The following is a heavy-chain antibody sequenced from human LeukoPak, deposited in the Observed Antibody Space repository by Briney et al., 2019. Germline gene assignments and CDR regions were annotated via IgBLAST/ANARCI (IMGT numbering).Heavy chain of an antibody. J-gene: IGHJ4*02. CDR2: IFHSGNT. D-gene: IGHD3-9*01. V-gene: IGHV4-30-2*01. CDR3: ARNYDILARAFDY. Sequence: SETLSLTCTVSGGSINSGGYYWSWLRQPPGKGLEWIGYIFHSGNTYYNPSLKSRVTISVDRSKNQFSLNLTSLSAADTAVYYCARNYDILARAFDYWGQGTLVTVSS. CDR1: GGSINSGGYY.